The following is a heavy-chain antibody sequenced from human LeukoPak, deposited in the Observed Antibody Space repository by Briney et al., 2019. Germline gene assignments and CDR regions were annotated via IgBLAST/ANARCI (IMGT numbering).Heavy chain of an antibody. Sequence: GGSLRLSCAASGFTFSGSAVHWVRQASGKGLEWVGRIRSKANSYATAYAASVKGRFTISRDDSKNTAYLQMNSLKTEDTAVYYCTRRASQKGAFDIWGQGTMVTVSS. CDR2: IRSKANSYAT. CDR3: TRRASQKGAFDI. CDR1: GFTFSGSA. V-gene: IGHV3-73*01. J-gene: IGHJ3*02. D-gene: IGHD5-12*01.